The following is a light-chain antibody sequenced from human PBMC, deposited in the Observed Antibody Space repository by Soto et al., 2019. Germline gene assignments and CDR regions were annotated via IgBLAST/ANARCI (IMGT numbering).Light chain of an antibody. CDR1: QSVSSSY. CDR2: GAS. CDR3: QPYGDSPLT. V-gene: IGKV3-20*01. Sequence: IVLTQSPGTLSLSPGERATLSCRASQSVSSSYLAWYQQKPGQAPRLLIYGASTRAAGIPDRFSGSGSGTDFPLANGSLEPEDFAVYYCQPYGDSPLTFGQGTKVDIK. J-gene: IGKJ1*01.